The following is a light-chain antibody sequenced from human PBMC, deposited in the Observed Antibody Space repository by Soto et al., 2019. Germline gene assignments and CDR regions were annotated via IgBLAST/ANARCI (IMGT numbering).Light chain of an antibody. Sequence: IVMTQSPDSLAVSLGERATINCKSNRTLFYPSNNKTYLAWYQQKAGQPPKLLIYWASMRESGVPDRFSGSGSGTEFTLTISSLQAADVAIFYCQQYYTTPYTFGQGTKLEIK. V-gene: IGKV4-1*01. CDR2: WAS. J-gene: IGKJ2*01. CDR3: QQYYTTPYT. CDR1: RTLFYPSNNKTY.